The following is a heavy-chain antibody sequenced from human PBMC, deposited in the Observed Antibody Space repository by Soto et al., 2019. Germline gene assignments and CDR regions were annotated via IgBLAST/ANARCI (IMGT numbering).Heavy chain of an antibody. CDR3: ARQIASSWDSFDP. J-gene: IGHJ5*02. CDR2: IYYSGTT. CDR1: GDSISSSSHY. Sequence: SLTCTVSGDSISSSSHYWGWIRQPPGKGLEWIGSIYYSGTTHYNPSLKSRVIITGDSPKNQFSLEVNSVTAADTAVYYCARQIASSWDSFDPWGQGTQVTVSS. V-gene: IGHV4-39*01. D-gene: IGHD6-13*01.